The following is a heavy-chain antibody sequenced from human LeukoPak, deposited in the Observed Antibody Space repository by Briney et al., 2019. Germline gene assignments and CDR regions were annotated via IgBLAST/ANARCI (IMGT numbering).Heavy chain of an antibody. Sequence: SGTLSLTCTVSGASIRSGDYYWSWIRQPPGKGLEWIGYIYDSGSTYYNPSLKSRITISVDTSENRFSLKLSSVAATDTAVYYCARDCSGGSCYGAFDIWGQGTMVTVSS. CDR3: ARDCSGGSCYGAFDI. CDR2: IYDSGST. J-gene: IGHJ3*02. V-gene: IGHV4-30-4*01. D-gene: IGHD2-15*01. CDR1: GASIRSGDYY.